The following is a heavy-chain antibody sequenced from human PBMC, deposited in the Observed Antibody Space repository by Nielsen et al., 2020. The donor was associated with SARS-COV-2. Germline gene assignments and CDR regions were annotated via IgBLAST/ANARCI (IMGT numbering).Heavy chain of an antibody. CDR2: ISAYNGNT. V-gene: IGHV1-18*01. CDR3: ARVDTGYSSGDYFDY. J-gene: IGHJ4*02. Sequence: ASVKVSCKASGYTFTSYGISWVRQAPGQGLEWMGWISAYNGNTNYAQKLQGRVTMTTDTSTSTAYMELRSLRSDDTAVYYCARVDTGYSSGDYFDYWGQGTLVTVSS. D-gene: IGHD6-19*01. CDR1: GYTFTSYG.